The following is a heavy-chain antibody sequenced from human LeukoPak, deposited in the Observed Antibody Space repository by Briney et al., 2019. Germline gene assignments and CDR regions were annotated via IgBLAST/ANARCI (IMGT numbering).Heavy chain of an antibody. CDR3: ARVGQLANFDY. J-gene: IGHJ4*02. Sequence: SETLSLTCTVSGGSISSYYWSWIRQPAGKGLEWIGRIYTSGSTNYNPSLKSRVTMLADTSKNQFSLKLSSVTAADTAVYYCARVGQLANFDYWGQGTLVTVSS. V-gene: IGHV4-4*07. CDR1: GGSISSYY. CDR2: IYTSGST. D-gene: IGHD6-13*01.